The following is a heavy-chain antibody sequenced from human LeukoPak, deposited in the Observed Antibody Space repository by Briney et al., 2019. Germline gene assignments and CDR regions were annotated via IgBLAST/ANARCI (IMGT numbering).Heavy chain of an antibody. J-gene: IGHJ4*02. Sequence: SETLSLTCTVSGGSISSCNYYWGWIRQPPGKGREWIGIIYFSGRTYYNPSLESPVTISVDTSKNPFSLKLSSVTAAATAVYYCARLPYPYDSSGSPPLDYWGQGTLVTAPS. CDR3: ARLPYPYDSSGSPPLDY. V-gene: IGHV4-39*01. D-gene: IGHD3-22*01. CDR1: GGSISSCNYY. CDR2: IYFSGRT.